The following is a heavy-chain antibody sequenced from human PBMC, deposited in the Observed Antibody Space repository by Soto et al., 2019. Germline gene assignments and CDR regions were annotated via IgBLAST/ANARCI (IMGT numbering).Heavy chain of an antibody. J-gene: IGHJ4*02. CDR2: ISYSGST. CDR1: GGSISSGGYY. D-gene: IGHD3-10*01. Sequence: PSGTRSLTWTVSGGSISSGGYYWSCIRQHPGKGLEWIGYISYSGSTYYNPSLKSRLTISVDTSKNQFSLKLSSVTAADTAVYYCARVGVTMVRGVISNYFDYWGQGTLVTVSS. CDR3: ARVGVTMVRGVISNYFDY. V-gene: IGHV4-31*02.